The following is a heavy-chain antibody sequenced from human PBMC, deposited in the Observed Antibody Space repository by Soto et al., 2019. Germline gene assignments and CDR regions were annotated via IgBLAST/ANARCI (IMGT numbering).Heavy chain of an antibody. CDR2: ISGGGDKT. Sequence: GGSLRLSCAASGFTFRSHGMSWIRQAPGKGLEWVSIISGGGDKTYAASVKGRFTISRDDSKNSLYLQMNSLRTDDTAVYYCARGAPPFDDWGQGTLVTVSS. J-gene: IGHJ4*02. CDR3: ARGAPPFDD. CDR1: GFTFRSHG. V-gene: IGHV3-23*01.